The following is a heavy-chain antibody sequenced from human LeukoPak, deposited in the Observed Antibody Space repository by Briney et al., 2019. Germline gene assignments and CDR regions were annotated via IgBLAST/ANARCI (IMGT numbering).Heavy chain of an antibody. D-gene: IGHD2-15*01. CDR3: ARVAATDY. J-gene: IGHJ4*02. Sequence: GRSLRLSCAASGFTFSSYAMHWVRQAPGKGLEWVAVISYDGSNKYYADSVKGRFTISRDNSKNTLYLQMNSLRAEDTAVYYCARVAATDYWGQGTLVTVSS. CDR1: GFTFSSYA. CDR2: ISYDGSNK. V-gene: IGHV3-30-3*01.